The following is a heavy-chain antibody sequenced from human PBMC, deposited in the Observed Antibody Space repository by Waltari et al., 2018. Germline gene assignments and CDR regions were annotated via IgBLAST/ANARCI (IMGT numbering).Heavy chain of an antibody. J-gene: IGHJ4*02. CDR1: GGSISSSSYS. V-gene: IGHV4-39*01. CDR3: ASTVYYDSSGWTYYFDY. D-gene: IGHD3-22*01. Sequence: QLQLQESGPGLVKPSETLSLPCTVSGGSISSSSYSWGWIRQPPGKGLEWIGSIYYSGSTYYNPSLKSRVTISVDTSKNQFSLKLSSVTAADTAVYYCASTVYYDSSGWTYYFDYWGQGTLVTVSS. CDR2: IYYSGST.